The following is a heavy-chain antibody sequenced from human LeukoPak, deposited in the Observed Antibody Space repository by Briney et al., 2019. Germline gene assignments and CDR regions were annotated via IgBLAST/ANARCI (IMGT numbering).Heavy chain of an antibody. CDR1: GGTFSSYT. Sequence: SVKVSCKASGGTFSSYTISWVRQAPRQGLEWMGRSIPILGIANYAEKFQGRVTITADKSTSTAYMELSSLRSEDTAVYYCARELDPNHTFATPLSSTYYDFWSGYLPPLYYYYMDVWGKGTTVTVSS. CDR2: SIPILGIA. V-gene: IGHV1-69*04. J-gene: IGHJ6*03. D-gene: IGHD3-3*01. CDR3: ARELDPNHTFATPLSSTYYDFWSGYLPPLYYYYMDV.